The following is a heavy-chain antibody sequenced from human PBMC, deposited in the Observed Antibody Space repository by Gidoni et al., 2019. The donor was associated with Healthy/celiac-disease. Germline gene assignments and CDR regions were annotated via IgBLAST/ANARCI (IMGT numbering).Heavy chain of an antibody. CDR2: ISYDASNK. D-gene: IGHD4-17*01. CDR1: GFTFRRYG. CDR3: ANHYGDDKGDYYYGMDV. V-gene: IGHV3-30*18. Sequence: QVQLVESGGGVVQPGRSLRLSCAASGFTFRRYGMHWVRQAPGKGLDWVAVISYDASNKYYADTGKGRFTISRDNSKNTVYLQMNSLRAEDTAVYYCANHYGDDKGDYYYGMDVWGQGTTVTVSS. J-gene: IGHJ6*02.